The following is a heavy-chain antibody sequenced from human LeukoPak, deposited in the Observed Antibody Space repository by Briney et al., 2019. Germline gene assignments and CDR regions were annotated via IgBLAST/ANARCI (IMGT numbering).Heavy chain of an antibody. CDR1: GGAVSIGLHY. CDR3: ARDSHFCSGISCDLGWFDP. J-gene: IGHJ5*02. CDR2: IYYRGST. D-gene: IGHD2-2*01. Sequence: PSETLSLTCTVSGGAVSIGLHYWNWIRQPPGKGLEWIGYIYYRGSTDYNPSLKSRVTMSVDTSKNQFSLKLRSVTAADTAVYYCARDSHFCSGISCDLGWFDPWGQGTLVTVSS. V-gene: IGHV4-61*01.